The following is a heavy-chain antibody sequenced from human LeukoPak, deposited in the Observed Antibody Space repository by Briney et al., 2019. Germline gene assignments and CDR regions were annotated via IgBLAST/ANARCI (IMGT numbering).Heavy chain of an antibody. CDR3: ATVRIGELLYNWFDP. CDR1: GYTLTELS. D-gene: IGHD3-10*01. V-gene: IGHV1-24*01. Sequence: GASAKVSCKVSGYTLTELSMHWVRQAPGKGLEWMGGFDPEDGETIYAQKFQGRVTMTEDTSTDTAYMELSSLRSGDTAVYYCATVRIGELLYNWFDPWGQGTLVTVSS. J-gene: IGHJ5*02. CDR2: FDPEDGET.